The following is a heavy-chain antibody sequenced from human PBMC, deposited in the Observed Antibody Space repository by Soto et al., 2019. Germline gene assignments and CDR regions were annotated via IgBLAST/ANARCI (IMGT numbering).Heavy chain of an antibody. Sequence: QVQLVQSGAEVKKPGSSVKVSCKASGGAFSDYAFSWVRQAPGQGLEWLGGIMPIFRAPDYAQKFQGRVTITEDEFTRTAYMEMNSLRSEDTAVYYCASWLKGPDIGNYYYGMDVW. V-gene: IGHV1-69*12. CDR3: ASWLKGPDIGNYYYGMDV. D-gene: IGHD2-15*01. CDR1: GGAFSDYA. CDR2: IMPIFRAP. J-gene: IGHJ6*01.